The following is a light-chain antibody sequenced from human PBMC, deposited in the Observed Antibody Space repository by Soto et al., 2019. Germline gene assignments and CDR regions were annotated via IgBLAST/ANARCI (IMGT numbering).Light chain of an antibody. CDR1: SSNIGNNA. V-gene: IGLV1-36*01. Sequence: QSVLTQPPSVSEAPRQRVTISCSGSSSNIGNNAVNWYQQLPGKAPKLLIYYDDLLPSGVSDRFSGSKSGTSASLAITGLQAEDEADYYCQSYDSILSGVIFGGGTKLTVL. CDR3: QSYDSILSGVI. J-gene: IGLJ2*01. CDR2: YDD.